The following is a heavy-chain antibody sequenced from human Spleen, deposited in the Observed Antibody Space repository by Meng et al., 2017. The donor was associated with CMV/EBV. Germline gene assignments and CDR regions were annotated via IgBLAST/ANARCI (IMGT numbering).Heavy chain of an antibody. Sequence: GGSLRLSCAASGFTFSSYAMSWVRQAPGKGLEWVSAISGSGGSTYYADSVKGRFTISRDNAKSSLYLQMNSLRAEDTAVYFCARALGGYLYGMDVWGQGTTVTVSS. CDR2: ISGSGGST. CDR1: GFTFSSYA. CDR3: ARALGGYLYGMDV. J-gene: IGHJ6*02. V-gene: IGHV3-23*01. D-gene: IGHD3-16*01.